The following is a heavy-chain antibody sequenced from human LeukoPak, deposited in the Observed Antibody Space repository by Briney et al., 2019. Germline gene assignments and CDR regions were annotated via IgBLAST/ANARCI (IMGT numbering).Heavy chain of an antibody. CDR1: GGTFSSYA. CDR3: TRELPREVTLDY. V-gene: IGHV3-74*01. J-gene: IGHJ4*01. D-gene: IGHD2-21*02. Sequence: SCKASGGTFSSYAISWVRQAPGKGLVWVSRINTDGSSTSYADSVKGRFTVSRDNAKNTVYLQVNSLRAEDTAVYFCTRELPREVTLDYWGQGTLVTVSS. CDR2: INTDGSST.